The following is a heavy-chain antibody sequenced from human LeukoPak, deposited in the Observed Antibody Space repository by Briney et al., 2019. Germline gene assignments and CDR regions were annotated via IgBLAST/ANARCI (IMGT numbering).Heavy chain of an antibody. CDR3: AKGSGDGYNSFDY. CDR1: GFTFSSYG. D-gene: IGHD5-24*01. V-gene: IGHV3-30*02. J-gene: IGHJ4*02. Sequence: GGSLRLSCAASGFTFSSYGMHWVRQAPGKGLEWVAFIRYDGSNKYYADSVKSRFTISRDNSKNTLYLQMNSLRAEDTAVYYCAKGSGDGYNSFDYWGQGTLVTVSS. CDR2: IRYDGSNK.